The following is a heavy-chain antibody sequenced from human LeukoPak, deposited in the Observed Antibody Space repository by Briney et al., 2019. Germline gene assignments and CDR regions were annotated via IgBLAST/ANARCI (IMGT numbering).Heavy chain of an antibody. CDR2: ISYDGSNK. V-gene: IGHV3-30*18. CDR1: GLAFSAYK. J-gene: IGHJ6*02. CDR3: AKDGSSRRALYYYYGMDV. Sequence: GGSLRLSCAASGLAFSAYKMHWVRQAPGKGLEWVAVISYDGSNKYYADSVEGRFTISRDNSKNTLYLQMNSLRAEDTAVYYCAKDGSSRRALYYYYGMDVWGQGTTVTVSS.